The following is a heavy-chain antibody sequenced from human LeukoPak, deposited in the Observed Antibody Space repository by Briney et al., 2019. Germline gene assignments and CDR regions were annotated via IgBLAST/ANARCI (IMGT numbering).Heavy chain of an antibody. CDR3: ARGLGLWFVDYYGMDV. D-gene: IGHD3-10*01. J-gene: IGHJ6*02. CDR1: GFTVSSNY. Sequence: QTGGSLRLSCAASGFTVSSNYMSWVRQAPGKGLEWVSVIYSGGSTYYADSVKGRFTISRDNSKNTLYLQMNSLRAEDTAVYYCARGLGLWFVDYYGMDVWGQGTTVTVSS. CDR2: IYSGGST. V-gene: IGHV3-53*01.